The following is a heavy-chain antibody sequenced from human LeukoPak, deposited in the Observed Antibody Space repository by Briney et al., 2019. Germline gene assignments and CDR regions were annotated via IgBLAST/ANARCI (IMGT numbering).Heavy chain of an antibody. Sequence: GGSLRLSCEASGFTFSSFAMSWVRQAPGKGLEWVSSISGSGGSTYYADSVKGRFTISRDNSKDTLYLQMNSLRAEDTAVYYCAKGGYSSGWRNYFDYWGQGTLVTVSS. J-gene: IGHJ4*02. D-gene: IGHD6-19*01. CDR1: GFTFSSFA. CDR2: ISGSGGST. CDR3: AKGGYSSGWRNYFDY. V-gene: IGHV3-23*01.